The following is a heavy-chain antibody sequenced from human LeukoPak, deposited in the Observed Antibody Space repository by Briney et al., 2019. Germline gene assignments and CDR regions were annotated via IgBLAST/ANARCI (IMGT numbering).Heavy chain of an antibody. Sequence: GGSLRLSCAASGFTFSNAWMSWVRQAPGKGLEWVSTISGSGGSTYYADSVKGRFTISRDNSKNTLYLQVNCLRAEDTAVYYCAKLGDGSSGWFHFDYWGQGTLVTVSS. J-gene: IGHJ4*02. V-gene: IGHV3-23*01. D-gene: IGHD6-19*01. CDR2: ISGSGGST. CDR1: GFTFSNAW. CDR3: AKLGDGSSGWFHFDY.